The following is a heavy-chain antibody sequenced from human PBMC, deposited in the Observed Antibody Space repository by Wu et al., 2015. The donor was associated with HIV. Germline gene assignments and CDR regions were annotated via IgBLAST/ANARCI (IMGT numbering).Heavy chain of an antibody. CDR3: ASAPRGVKIYVGNWFDP. CDR1: GGTFSSYA. Sequence: QVQLVQSGAEVKKPGSSVKVSCKASGGTFSSYAISWVRQAPGQGLEWMGRIIPIFGTANYAQKFQGRVTITADESTSTAYMELSSLRSEDTAVYYCASAPRGVKIYVGNWFDPWGQGTLVTVSS. D-gene: IGHD3-10*01. CDR2: IIPIFGTA. J-gene: IGHJ5*02. V-gene: IGHV1-69*13.